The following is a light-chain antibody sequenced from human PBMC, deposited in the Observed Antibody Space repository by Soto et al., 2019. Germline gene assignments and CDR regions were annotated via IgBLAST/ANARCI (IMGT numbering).Light chain of an antibody. Sequence: DIRLTQSPPSLSASVGDRVTISCRASQSISTYLMWYQQKPGKAPNLLIYGASGLQNGVPSRFTGSGSGTEFTLTISGLQPEDSGTYYCQQSSITPRSCGQGTKVEI. V-gene: IGKV1-39*01. CDR1: QSISTY. CDR2: GAS. J-gene: IGKJ1*01. CDR3: QQSSITPRS.